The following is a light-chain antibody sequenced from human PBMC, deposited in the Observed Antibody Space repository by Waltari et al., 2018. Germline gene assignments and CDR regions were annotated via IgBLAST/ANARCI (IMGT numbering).Light chain of an antibody. J-gene: IGLJ1*01. Sequence: QPVLTQPPSVSGAPGQSVTISCTGTRSNIGAGYDVHWYRQLPGTAPKLLIYTNYNRPSGVPDRFSGSKSDTSAYLVIAGLQAEDEADYDCQSFDSSLSDVFGTGTKVTVL. V-gene: IGLV1-40*01. CDR1: RSNIGAGYD. CDR2: TNY. CDR3: QSFDSSLSDV.